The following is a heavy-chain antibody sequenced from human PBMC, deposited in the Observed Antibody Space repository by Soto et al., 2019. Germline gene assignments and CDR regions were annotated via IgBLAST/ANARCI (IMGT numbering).Heavy chain of an antibody. CDR2: ISAYNGNT. CDR3: ARDLIDSSGWYGAFDI. J-gene: IGHJ3*02. D-gene: IGHD6-19*01. V-gene: IGHV1-18*01. Sequence: ASVKVSCKASGYTFTSYGISWVRQAPGQGLEWMGWISAYNGNTNYAQKLQGRVTMTTDTSTSTAYMELRSLRSDDTAVYYCARDLIDSSGWYGAFDIWGQGTMVTVSS. CDR1: GYTFTSYG.